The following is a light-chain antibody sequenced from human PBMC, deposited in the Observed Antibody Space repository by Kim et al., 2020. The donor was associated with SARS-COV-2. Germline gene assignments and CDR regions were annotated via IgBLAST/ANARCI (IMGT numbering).Light chain of an antibody. CDR3: QHYNAWPPWT. Sequence: VSLGDGATLSCRASQSIDRDLAWYQQKPCQPPRLLIYDSSTRAPGIPARFRGSGSGTEFTLTINSLQSEDLAVYYCQHYNAWPPWTFGRGTKLEI. CDR1: QSIDRD. J-gene: IGKJ1*01. V-gene: IGKV3-15*01. CDR2: DSS.